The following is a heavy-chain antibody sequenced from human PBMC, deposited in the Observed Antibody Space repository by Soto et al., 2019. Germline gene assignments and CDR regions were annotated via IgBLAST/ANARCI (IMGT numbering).Heavy chain of an antibody. D-gene: IGHD2-21*01. CDR1: GFTLSDHY. CDR2: SRNKANSFST. V-gene: IGHV3-72*01. CDR3: TRIAYNYGPRDY. J-gene: IGHJ4*02. Sequence: GGSLRLSCEVSGFTLSDHYIDWMRQASGKGLEWVGRSRNKANSFSTAYAPSVKGRFTISRDDSKSSLYLQMNSLKTDDTAVSYCTRIAYNYGPRDYWGQGTLVTVSS.